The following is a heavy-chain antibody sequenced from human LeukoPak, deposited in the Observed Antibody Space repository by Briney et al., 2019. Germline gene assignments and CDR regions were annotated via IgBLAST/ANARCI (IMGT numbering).Heavy chain of an antibody. V-gene: IGHV1-69*13. CDR1: GGTFSSYA. D-gene: IGHD3-22*01. J-gene: IGHJ5*02. CDR3: ARDRLHYYDSSGQYNWFDP. CDR2: IIPIFGTA. Sequence: GASVKVSCKASGGTFSSYATSWVRQAPGQGLEWMGGIIPIFGTANYAQKFQGRVTITADESTSTAYMELSSLRSEDTAVYYCARDRLHYYDSSGQYNWFDPWGQGTLVTVSS.